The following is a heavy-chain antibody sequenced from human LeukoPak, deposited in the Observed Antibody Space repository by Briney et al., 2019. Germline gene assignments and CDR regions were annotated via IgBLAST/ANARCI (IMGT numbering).Heavy chain of an antibody. D-gene: IGHD1-26*01. Sequence: PGRSLRLSCAASGFTFSTSNMNWVRQAPGKGLEWVSYISSGGTTIYYADSVKGRFTISRDNAKNSLYLQMNSLRAEDTAVYYCAKDVWRYSGSYYDFDYWGQGTLVTVSS. CDR2: ISSGGTTI. CDR1: GFTFSTSN. CDR3: AKDVWRYSGSYYDFDY. V-gene: IGHV3-48*01. J-gene: IGHJ4*02.